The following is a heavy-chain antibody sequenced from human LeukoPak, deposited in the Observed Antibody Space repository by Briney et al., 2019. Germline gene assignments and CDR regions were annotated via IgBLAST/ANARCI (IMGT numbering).Heavy chain of an antibody. V-gene: IGHV1-18*01. CDR2: ISAYNGNT. D-gene: IGHD1-26*01. Sequence: ASVKVSCKASGYTFTSYGISWVRQAPGQGLEWMGWISAYNGNTNFAQKLQGRVTMTTDTSTSTAYMELRSLRSDDTAVYYCAGDRQLKIESGSFTPLGYWGQGTLVTVSS. CDR1: GYTFTSYG. J-gene: IGHJ4*02. CDR3: AGDRQLKIESGSFTPLGY.